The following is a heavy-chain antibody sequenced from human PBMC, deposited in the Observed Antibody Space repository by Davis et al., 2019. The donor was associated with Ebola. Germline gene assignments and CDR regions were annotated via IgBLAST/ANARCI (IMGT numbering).Heavy chain of an antibody. CDR1: EFNFKGYA. CDR3: GRGALFGIPAGTIDS. CDR2: IWYDGSHV. Sequence: GESLKISCAASEFNFKGYAMHWVRQSPDKRLEWVAVIWYDGSHVDYADSVRGRFTISRDNAKNTLYLEMNSLRAEDTAIYYCGRGALFGIPAGTIDSWGQGTLVTVSS. V-gene: IGHV3-33*01. D-gene: IGHD3-16*01. J-gene: IGHJ4*02.